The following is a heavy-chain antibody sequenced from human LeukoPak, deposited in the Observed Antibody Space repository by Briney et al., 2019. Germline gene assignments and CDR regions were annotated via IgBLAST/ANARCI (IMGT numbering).Heavy chain of an antibody. J-gene: IGHJ4*02. CDR1: GGSISSGGYY. CDR2: IYYSGST. D-gene: IGHD2-8*01. Sequence: SETLSLTCTVSGGSISSGGYYWSWIRQHPGKGLEWIGYIYYSGSTYYNPSLKSRVTISVDTSKNQFSLKLSSVTAADTAVYYCARGWRGSGLVYAIYPIPRFDYWGQGTLVTVSS. CDR3: ARGWRGSGLVYAIYPIPRFDY. V-gene: IGHV4-31*03.